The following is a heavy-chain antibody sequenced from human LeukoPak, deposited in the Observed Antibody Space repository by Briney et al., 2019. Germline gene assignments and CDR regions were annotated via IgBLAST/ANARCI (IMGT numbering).Heavy chain of an antibody. CDR1: GYTFTSNY. CDR3: ARDKEGFDY. Sequence: GASVKVSCKASGYTFTSNYIHWVRQAPGQGLEWMGMIYPRDGSTSYAQKFQGRVTVTRDTSTSTVHMELRGLRSEDTAVYYCARDKEGFDYWGQGTLVTVSS. J-gene: IGHJ4*02. CDR2: IYPRDGST. V-gene: IGHV1-46*01.